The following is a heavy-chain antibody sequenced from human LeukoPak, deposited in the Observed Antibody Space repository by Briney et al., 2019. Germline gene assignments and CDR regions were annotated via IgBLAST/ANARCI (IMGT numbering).Heavy chain of an antibody. Sequence: PSETLSLTCAVYGGSFSGYYWSWIRQPPGKGLEWIGEINHSGSTNYNPSLKSRVTISVDTSKNQFSLKLSSVTAADTAVYYCARRNWAYAFDIWGQGTRVTVSS. D-gene: IGHD2/OR15-2a*01. CDR2: INHSGST. CDR1: GGSFSGYY. J-gene: IGHJ3*02. V-gene: IGHV4-34*01. CDR3: ARRNWAYAFDI.